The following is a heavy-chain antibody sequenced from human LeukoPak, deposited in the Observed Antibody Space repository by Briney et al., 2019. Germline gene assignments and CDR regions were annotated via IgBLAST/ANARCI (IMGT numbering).Heavy chain of an antibody. CDR1: GGSISSSSYY. J-gene: IGHJ6*02. V-gene: IGHV4-39*01. Sequence: SETLSLTCTVSGGSISSSSYYWGWIRQPPGKGREWIGSIYYSGSTYYNPSLKSRVTISVDTSKNQFSLKLSSVTAADTAVYYCARSRGTGTTYYYYGMDVWGQGTTVTVSS. CDR3: ARSRGTGTTYYYYGMDV. D-gene: IGHD1-7*01. CDR2: IYYSGST.